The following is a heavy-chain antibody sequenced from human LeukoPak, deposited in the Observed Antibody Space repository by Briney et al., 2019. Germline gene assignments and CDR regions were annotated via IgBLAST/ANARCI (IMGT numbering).Heavy chain of an antibody. CDR2: IYSGGST. Sequence: PGGSLRLSCAASGFTVSSNYMSWVRQAPGKGLEWVSVIYSGGSTYYADSVKGRFTISRDNSKNTLYLQMSSLRAEDTAVYYCARAPARRHYYYYGMDVWGQGTTVTVSS. J-gene: IGHJ6*02. CDR1: GFTVSSNY. V-gene: IGHV3-53*01. CDR3: ARAPARRHYYYYGMDV.